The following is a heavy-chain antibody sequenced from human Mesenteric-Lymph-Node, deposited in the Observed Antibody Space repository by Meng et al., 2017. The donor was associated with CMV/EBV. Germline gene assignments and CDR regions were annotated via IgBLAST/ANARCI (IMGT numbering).Heavy chain of an antibody. D-gene: IGHD2-2*01. J-gene: IGHJ5*02. CDR3: ARDIVVVPAAMSRWFDP. CDR1: YTFTSYG. V-gene: IGHV1-18*01. CDR2: ISAYNGNT. Sequence: YTFTSYGISWVRQAPGQGLEWMGWISAYNGNTNYAQRLQGRVTMTTDTSTSTAYMELRSLRSDDTAVYYCARDIVVVPAAMSRWFDPWGQGTLVTVSS.